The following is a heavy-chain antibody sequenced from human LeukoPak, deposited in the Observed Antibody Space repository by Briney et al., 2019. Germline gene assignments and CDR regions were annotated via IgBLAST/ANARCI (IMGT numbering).Heavy chain of an antibody. CDR2: INPNSGGT. J-gene: IGHJ3*02. CDR3: ARASRQLERQGSGYEAFDN. Sequence: ASVKVSCKASGYTFSGHYVHWVRQAPGQGLEWMGWINPNSGGTNYVQKFQGWVTMTRDTSISTAYMELSRLRSDDTAVYYCARASRQLERQGSGYEAFDNWGQGTMVTVSS. D-gene: IGHD1-1*01. V-gene: IGHV1-2*04. CDR1: GYTFSGHY.